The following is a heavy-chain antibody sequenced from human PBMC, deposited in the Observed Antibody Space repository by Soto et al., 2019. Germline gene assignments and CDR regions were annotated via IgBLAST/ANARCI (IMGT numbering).Heavy chain of an antibody. V-gene: IGHV3-23*01. J-gene: IGHJ5*02. CDR2: ISGSGGST. D-gene: IGHD7-27*01. CDR1: GFTFSSYA. Sequence: VWSLRLSCAASGFTFSSYAMTWFRQAPGKGLEWVSAISGSGGSTYYADSVKGRFTISRDNSKNTLYLQMNSLRAEDTAIFYCSNDFRNWALDPWGKGPLGTVYS. CDR3: SNDFRNWALDP.